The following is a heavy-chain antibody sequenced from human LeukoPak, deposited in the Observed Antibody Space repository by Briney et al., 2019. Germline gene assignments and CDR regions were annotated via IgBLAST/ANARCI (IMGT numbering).Heavy chain of an antibody. V-gene: IGHV4-61*05. Sequence: SETLSLTCTVSGGSISTSNYYWGWIRQPPGKGLEWIGYIYYSGSTNYNPSLKSRVTISVDTSKNQFSLKLSSVTAADTAVYYCARGSSSWYGGNFDYWGQGTLVTVSS. J-gene: IGHJ4*02. CDR2: IYYSGST. CDR1: GGSISTSNYY. CDR3: ARGSSSWYGGNFDY. D-gene: IGHD6-13*01.